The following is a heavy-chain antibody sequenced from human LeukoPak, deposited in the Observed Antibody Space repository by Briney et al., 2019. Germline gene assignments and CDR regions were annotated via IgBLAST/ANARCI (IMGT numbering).Heavy chain of an antibody. J-gene: IGHJ4*02. CDR2: IYYSGST. CDR1: GGSISSSSYY. V-gene: IGHV4-39*07. CDR3: ARVDINYSSSWYSSAY. D-gene: IGHD6-13*01. Sequence: PSETLSLTCTVSGGSISSSSYYWGWIRQPPGKGLEWIGSIYYSGSTYYNPSLKSRVTISVDTSKNQFSLKLSSVTAADTAVYYCARVDINYSSSWYSSAYWGQGTLVTVSS.